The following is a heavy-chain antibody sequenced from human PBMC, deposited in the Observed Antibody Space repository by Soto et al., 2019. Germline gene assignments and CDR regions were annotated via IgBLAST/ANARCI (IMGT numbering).Heavy chain of an antibody. D-gene: IGHD6-13*01. J-gene: IGHJ4*02. CDR1: GGSISNPIYY. Sequence: SETLSLTCTVAGGSISNPIYYWAWIRQPPGKGLEWIGSIFYSGNTNYNPSLKSRVTISVDTSKNQFSLKLSSVTAADTAVYYCARGLYSSTIDYWGQGTLVTVSS. CDR3: ARGLYSSTIDY. V-gene: IGHV4-39*07. CDR2: IFYSGNT.